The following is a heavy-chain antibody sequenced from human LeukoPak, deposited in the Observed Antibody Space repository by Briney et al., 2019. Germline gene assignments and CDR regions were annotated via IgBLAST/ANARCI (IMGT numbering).Heavy chain of an antibody. Sequence: SETLSPTCTVSGGSISSYYWSWIRQPPGKGLEWIGYIYYSGSTNYNPSLKSRVTISVDTSKNQFSLKLSSVTAADTAVCYCARGIAVAGTCFDYWGQGTLVTVSS. V-gene: IGHV4-59*01. J-gene: IGHJ4*02. D-gene: IGHD6-19*01. CDR2: IYYSGST. CDR3: ARGIAVAGTCFDY. CDR1: GGSISSYY.